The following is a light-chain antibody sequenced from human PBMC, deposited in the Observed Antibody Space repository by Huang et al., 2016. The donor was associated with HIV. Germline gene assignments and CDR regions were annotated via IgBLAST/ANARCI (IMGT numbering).Light chain of an antibody. CDR3: QQRSDWPPFT. J-gene: IGKJ3*01. V-gene: IGKV3-11*01. CDR1: QSVNSD. Sequence: EIVLTQSLAILSLSPGERATLSCRASQSVNSDLAWYQQIPGQAPRLLSYETSNRATGVPARFSGSRSGTDFTLTSSSLEPEDFAVYYCQQRSDWPPFTFGPGTKVDIK. CDR2: ETS.